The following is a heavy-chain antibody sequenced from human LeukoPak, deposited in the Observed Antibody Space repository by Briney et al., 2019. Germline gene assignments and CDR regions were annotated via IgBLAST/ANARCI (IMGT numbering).Heavy chain of an antibody. V-gene: IGHV3-21*04. CDR2: ISTSSYYI. Sequence: AGGSLRLSCVASGFSLTSYNMNWVRQAPGKGLEWVSSISTSSYYIYYTDSVRGRFIISRDNAKNSLYLQMNSLRAEDTAVYYCARDLMGIAYRGAFYYWGQGTLVTVSS. D-gene: IGHD6-13*01. CDR3: ARDLMGIAYRGAFYY. CDR1: GFSLTSYN. J-gene: IGHJ4*02.